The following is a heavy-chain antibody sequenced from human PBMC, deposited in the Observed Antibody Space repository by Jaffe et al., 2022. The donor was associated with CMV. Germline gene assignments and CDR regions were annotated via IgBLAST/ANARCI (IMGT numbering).Heavy chain of an antibody. Sequence: EVQLVESGGGLVQPGGSLRLSCAASGFTFSSYAMSWVRQAPGKGLEWVSAISGSGGSTYYADSVKGRFTISRDNSKNTLYLQMNSLRAEDTAVYYCAKDLDFWSGQTPTYFDYWGQGTLVTVSS. CDR2: ISGSGGST. J-gene: IGHJ4*02. V-gene: IGHV3-23*04. CDR3: AKDLDFWSGQTPTYFDY. D-gene: IGHD3-3*01. CDR1: GFTFSSYA.